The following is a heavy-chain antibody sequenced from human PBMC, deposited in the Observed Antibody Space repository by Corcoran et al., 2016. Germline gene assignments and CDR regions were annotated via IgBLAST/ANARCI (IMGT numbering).Heavy chain of an antibody. CDR3: TTGVTVTPDY. Sequence: EVQLVESGGGLVKPGGSLRLSCAASGFTFSNAWMNWVRQAPGKGLEWGGRIKSKTDGGTTDYAAPVKGRFTISRDESKNTLYLQMNSLKTEDTAVYYCTTGVTVTPDYWGQGTLVTVSS. J-gene: IGHJ4*02. D-gene: IGHD4-17*01. CDR2: IKSKTDGGTT. V-gene: IGHV3-15*07. CDR1: GFTFSNAW.